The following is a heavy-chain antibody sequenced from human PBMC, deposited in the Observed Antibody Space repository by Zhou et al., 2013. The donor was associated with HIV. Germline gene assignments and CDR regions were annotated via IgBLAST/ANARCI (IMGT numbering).Heavy chain of an antibody. Sequence: QVQLQESGPGLVKPSETLSLTCTVSGGSITSDYWSWLRLPPGKGLEWIGYIYTTGRTTYNPSLEGRVVISRDTSNNHFSLRLDSVTAADTAVYFVARVDGNYYDSSGAYYYGLDVWGQGTTVTVSS. D-gene: IGHD3-22*01. CDR1: GGSITSDY. J-gene: IGHJ6*02. V-gene: IGHV4-4*09. CDR3: ARVDGNYYDSSGAYYYGLDV. CDR2: IYTTGRT.